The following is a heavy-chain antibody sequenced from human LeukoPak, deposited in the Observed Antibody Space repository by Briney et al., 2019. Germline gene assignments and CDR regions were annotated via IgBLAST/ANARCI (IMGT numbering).Heavy chain of an antibody. D-gene: IGHD6-13*01. CDR3: ARESEQQLVDY. J-gene: IGHJ4*02. V-gene: IGHV1-69*04. CDR2: IIPIFGIA. Sequence: ASVKVSCKASGGTFSSYAINWVRQAPGQGLEWMGRIIPIFGIANYAQKFQGRVTITADKSTSIAYMELSSLRSEDTAVYYRARESEQQLVDYWGQGTLVTVSS. CDR1: GGTFSSYA.